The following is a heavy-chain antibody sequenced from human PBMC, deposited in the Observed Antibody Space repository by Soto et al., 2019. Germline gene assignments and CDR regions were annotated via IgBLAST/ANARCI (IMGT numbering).Heavy chain of an antibody. CDR1: GFTVSDYY. CDR3: VRDGSGNTSHWYFDL. Sequence: QVQLVESGGGLVKPGGSLRLSCVASGFTVSDYYMTWIRQAPGKGLVWVSYISGSSDYTKYSDSVKGRFSISRDNAKNLLYLQMHCLRVEDTAVYYCVRDGSGNTSHWYFDLWGRGTLVTVSS. D-gene: IGHD3-10*01. V-gene: IGHV3-11*06. CDR2: ISGSSDYT. J-gene: IGHJ2*01.